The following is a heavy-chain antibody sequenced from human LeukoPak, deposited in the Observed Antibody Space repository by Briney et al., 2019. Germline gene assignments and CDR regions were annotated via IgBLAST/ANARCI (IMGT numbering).Heavy chain of an antibody. CDR1: GFTVSSNY. D-gene: IGHD2-15*01. CDR2: IHSGGST. Sequence: GGSLRLSCAASGFTVSSNYMSWVRQAPGKGLEWVSVIHSGGSTYYADSVKGRFTISRDNARNTLYLQMNSLRAEDTAVYYCARGGPIYCSGDSCYPGDYWGQGTLVTVSS. V-gene: IGHV3-53*01. CDR3: ARGGPIYCSGDSCYPGDY. J-gene: IGHJ4*02.